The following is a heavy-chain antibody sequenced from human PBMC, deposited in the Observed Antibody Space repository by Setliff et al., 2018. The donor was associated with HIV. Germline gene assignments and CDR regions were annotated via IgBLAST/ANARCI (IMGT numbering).Heavy chain of an antibody. CDR1: GFSFSSYA. V-gene: IGHV3-23*01. CDR2: IGGSGGST. CDR3: ARDTMIVVVGDAFDI. J-gene: IGHJ3*02. D-gene: IGHD3-22*01. Sequence: PGGSLRLSCAANGFSFSSYAMSWVRQAPGKGLEWVSGIGGSGGSTYYADSVKGRFTMSRDYSKNTIYLQMSSLRAEDTAVYYCARDTMIVVVGDAFDIWGQGTMVTVSS.